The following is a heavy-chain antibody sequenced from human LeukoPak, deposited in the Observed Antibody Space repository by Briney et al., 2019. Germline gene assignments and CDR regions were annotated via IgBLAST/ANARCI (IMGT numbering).Heavy chain of an antibody. CDR1: GFIFSSYW. CDR2: IKQDGSEK. CDR3: ARVETNTAVEAPAKFYYYYYMDV. V-gene: IGHV3-7*01. Sequence: GGSLRLSCAASGFIFSSYWMGWVRQAPGKGLEWVANIKQDGSEKYYVDSVKGRFTISRDNAKNSLYLQMHSLRAEDTAVYYCARVETNTAVEAPAKFYYYYYMDVWGKGTTVTVSS. D-gene: IGHD2-2*01. J-gene: IGHJ6*03.